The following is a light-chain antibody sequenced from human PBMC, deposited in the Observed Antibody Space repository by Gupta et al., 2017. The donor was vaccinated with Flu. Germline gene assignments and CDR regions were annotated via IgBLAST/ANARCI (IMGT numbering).Light chain of an antibody. J-gene: IGLJ2*01. V-gene: IGLV3-1*01. CDR2: QHS. CDR3: QAWDSGTVI. CDR1: KLGDKF. Sequence: TCSGDKLGDKFPCWYQQKPGQSPVLVIYQHSKRPTGIPGRFSGSKSGNTATLTLSGTQTVDEADYYCQAWDSGTVIFGGGTKLTVL.